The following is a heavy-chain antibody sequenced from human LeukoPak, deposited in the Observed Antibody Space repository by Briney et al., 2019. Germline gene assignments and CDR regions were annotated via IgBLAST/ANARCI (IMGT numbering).Heavy chain of an antibody. V-gene: IGHV7-4-1*02. D-gene: IGHD2-15*01. CDR3: ARHLVASVVAAPLGY. J-gene: IGHJ4*02. CDR2: INTNTGNP. Sequence: GGSLRLSCAASGYTFTSYAMNWVRQAPGQGLEWMGWINTNTGNPTYAQGFTGRFVFSLDTSVSTAYLQISSLKAEDTAVYYCARHLVASVVAAPLGYWGQGTLVTVSS. CDR1: GYTFTSYA.